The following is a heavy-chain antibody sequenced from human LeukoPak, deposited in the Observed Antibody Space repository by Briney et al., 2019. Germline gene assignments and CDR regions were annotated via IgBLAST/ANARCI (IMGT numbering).Heavy chain of an antibody. CDR1: GGSISRGGYY. V-gene: IGHV4-31*03. Sequence: SETLSLTCTVSGGSISRGGYYWSWIRQHPGKGLEWIGYIYYSGSTYYNPSLKSRVTISVDTSKNQFSLKLSSVTAADTAVYCCASSSSWPYDAFDIWGQGTMVTVSS. CDR3: ASSSSWPYDAFDI. J-gene: IGHJ3*02. CDR2: IYYSGST. D-gene: IGHD6-13*01.